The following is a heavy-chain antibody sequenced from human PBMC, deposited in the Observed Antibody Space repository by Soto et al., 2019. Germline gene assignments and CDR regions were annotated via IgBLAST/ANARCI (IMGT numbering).Heavy chain of an antibody. J-gene: IGHJ4*02. CDR3: ARPPLGDYGDYFDP. CDR2: IYPGDSDT. D-gene: IGHD3-16*01. CDR1: GYSFTSYW. V-gene: IGHV5-51*01. Sequence: PGGALNLSSKGSGYSFTSYWFGWVRQMPGKGLEWMGIIYPGDSDTRYSPSFQGQVTISADKSISTAYLQWSSLQASDTAMYYCARPPLGDYGDYFDPWGQGTLVTVSS.